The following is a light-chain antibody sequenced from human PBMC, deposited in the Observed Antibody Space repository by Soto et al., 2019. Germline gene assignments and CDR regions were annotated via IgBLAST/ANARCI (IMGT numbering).Light chain of an antibody. CDR2: SIS. Sequence: QTVMTLESSVSVSPGGTVTLTCGLISGSVSTANNPNWYQQTPGQAPRTLIYSISTRSSGVPDRFYGSILGNKAALTITGAPADDESDYYWSLLMGNGISVFGRGIKVTVL. J-gene: IGLJ1*01. CDR3: SLLMGNGISV. CDR1: SGSVSTANN. V-gene: IGLV8-61*01.